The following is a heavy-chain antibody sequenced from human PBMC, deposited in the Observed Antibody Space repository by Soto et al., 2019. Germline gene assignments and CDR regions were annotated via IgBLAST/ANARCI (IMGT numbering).Heavy chain of an antibody. Sequence: SETLSLTCTVSGGSFSHYYWRWIRQPPGKGLEWIGCIYHTGGTDHSPSLSGRVTISVDTSKNQFSLKLSSVTAADTAVYFCASSRDSGYGPFDFWGQGTLVTVSS. CDR1: GGSFSHYY. CDR3: ASSRDSGYGPFDF. V-gene: IGHV4-59*01. J-gene: IGHJ4*02. CDR2: IYHTGGT. D-gene: IGHD5-12*01.